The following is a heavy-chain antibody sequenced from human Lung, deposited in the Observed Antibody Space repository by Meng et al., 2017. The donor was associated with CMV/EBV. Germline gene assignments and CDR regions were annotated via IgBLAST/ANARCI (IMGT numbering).Heavy chain of an antibody. CDR2: MLSGGTAT. D-gene: IGHD1-1*01. CDR1: GFSLSDYA. J-gene: IGHJ4*02. V-gene: IGHV3-23*03. Sequence: GGSXRLSCEASGFSLSDYAMNWVRQAPGRGPEWVSVMLSGGTATYYADSVKGRFIISRVLSKNTLYLQMNGLRVEDTAIYYCASSGTPDYWGQGTLVTVSS. CDR3: ASSGTPDY.